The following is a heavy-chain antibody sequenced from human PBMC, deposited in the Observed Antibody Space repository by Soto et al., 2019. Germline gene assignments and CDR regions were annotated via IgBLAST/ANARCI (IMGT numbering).Heavy chain of an antibody. V-gene: IGHV1-3*05. J-gene: IGHJ5*02. D-gene: IGHD2-15*01. CDR3: ATDRGGYCSGGSCSEAWFDP. Sequence: QVQLVQSGAEEKKPGASVKVSCKASGYTFTSYPMNWLRQAPGQRPEWMGWINAGNGGTKYSHKFQVRVSITRDTSASTAYMQLSRLRTEDTAVYYCATDRGGYCSGGSCSEAWFDPWGQGTLVTVSS. CDR2: INAGNGGT. CDR1: GYTFTSYP.